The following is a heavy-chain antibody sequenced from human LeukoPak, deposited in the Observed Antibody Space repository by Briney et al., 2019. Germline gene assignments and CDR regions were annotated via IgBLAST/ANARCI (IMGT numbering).Heavy chain of an antibody. CDR2: ISGSGGST. CDR3: AKGGRVTTVRD. V-gene: IGHV3-23*01. Sequence: GGSLRLSCAASGFTFSSYAMSWVRQALGKGLEWVSAISGSGGSTYYADSVKGRFTISRDNSKNTLYLQMNSLRAEDTAVYYCAKGGRVTTVRDWGQGTLVTVSS. D-gene: IGHD4-17*01. CDR1: GFTFSSYA. J-gene: IGHJ4*02.